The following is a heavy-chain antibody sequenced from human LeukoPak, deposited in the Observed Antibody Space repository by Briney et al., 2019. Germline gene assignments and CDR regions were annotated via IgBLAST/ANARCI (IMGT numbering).Heavy chain of an antibody. CDR3: AKDRSSSWTWTIDY. D-gene: IGHD6-13*01. CDR2: ISYDGSNK. CDR1: GFAFSSNG. Sequence: GGSLRLSCAASGFAFSSNGMHWVRQAPGKGLEWVALISYDGSNKYYADSVKDRFTISRDNSKNTLYLQMNSLRAEDTAVYYCAKDRSSSWTWTIDYWGQGTLVTVSS. V-gene: IGHV3-30*18. J-gene: IGHJ4*02.